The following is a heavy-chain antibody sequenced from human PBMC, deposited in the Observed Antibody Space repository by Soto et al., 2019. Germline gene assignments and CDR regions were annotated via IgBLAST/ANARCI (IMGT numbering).Heavy chain of an antibody. CDR2: IYYSGST. D-gene: IGHD3-10*01. Sequence: LSLPCTVSGGSISSGDYYWSWIRQPPGKGLEWIGYIYYSGSTYYNPSLKSRVTISVDTSKNQFSLKLSSVTAADTAVYYCARVRERRITMVRGVMPLFDYWGQGTLVTVSS. CDR3: ARVRERRITMVRGVMPLFDY. J-gene: IGHJ4*02. V-gene: IGHV4-30-4*01. CDR1: GGSISSGDYY.